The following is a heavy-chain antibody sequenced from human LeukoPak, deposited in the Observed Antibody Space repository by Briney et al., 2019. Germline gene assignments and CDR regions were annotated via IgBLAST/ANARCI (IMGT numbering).Heavy chain of an antibody. D-gene: IGHD2-15*01. Sequence: GGSLRLSCAASGFTFSSYWVSWVRQAPGKGLEWVSSISSSSSYIYYADSVKGRFTISRDNAKNSLYLQMNSLRAEDTAVYYCARDRGGDYYYGMDVWGQGTTVTVSS. CDR3: ARDRGGDYYYGMDV. CDR1: GFTFSSYW. V-gene: IGHV3-21*01. CDR2: ISSSSSYI. J-gene: IGHJ6*02.